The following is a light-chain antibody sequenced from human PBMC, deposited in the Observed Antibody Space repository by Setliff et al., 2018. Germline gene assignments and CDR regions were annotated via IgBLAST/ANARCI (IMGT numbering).Light chain of an antibody. CDR2: GDI. J-gene: IGLJ1*01. Sequence: QSVLTQPPSVSGAPGQRVTISCTGSSSNIGAGFTVHWYQQLPGMAPKLLIYGDINRPSGVPDRFSGSRSGTSASLAITGLQAEDEADYYCQSYGGSVDGEVFGTGTKVTVL. V-gene: IGLV1-40*01. CDR1: SSNIGAGFT. CDR3: QSYGGSVDGEV.